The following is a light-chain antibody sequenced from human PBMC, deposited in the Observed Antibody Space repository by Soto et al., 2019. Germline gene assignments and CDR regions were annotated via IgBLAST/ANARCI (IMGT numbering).Light chain of an antibody. CDR2: KAS. V-gene: IGKV1-5*03. CDR1: QTISSW. Sequence: DIQMTQSPCALSVCVVDRFTISLLASQTISSWLAWYQQKPGKAPKLLIYKASTLKSGVPSRFSGSGSGTEFTLTISSLQPDDFATYYCQHYNSYSEAFGQGTKVDIK. J-gene: IGKJ1*01. CDR3: QHYNSYSEA.